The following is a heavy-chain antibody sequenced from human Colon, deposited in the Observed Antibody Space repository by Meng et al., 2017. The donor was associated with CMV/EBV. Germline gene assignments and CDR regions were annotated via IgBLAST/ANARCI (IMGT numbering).Heavy chain of an antibody. CDR3: AKGRAGGYTYGYFDY. Sequence: GESLKTSCAASGFTFGSYAMSWVRQAPGKGLEWVALIDGAQTYYAESVKGRFAVSRDNSQNTLHLHMKSLRAEDTAVYYCAKGRAGGYTYGYFDYWGQGTLVTVSS. CDR2: IDGAQT. V-gene: IGHV3-23*01. D-gene: IGHD5-18*01. CDR1: GFTFGSYA. J-gene: IGHJ4*02.